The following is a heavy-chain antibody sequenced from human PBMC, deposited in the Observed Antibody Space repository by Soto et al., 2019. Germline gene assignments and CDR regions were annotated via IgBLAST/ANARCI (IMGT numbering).Heavy chain of an antibody. CDR2: IYYSGST. Sequence: PSETLSLTCTVSGGSISSYYWSWIRQPPGKGLEWIGYIYYSGSTSYNPSLKSRVTISVDTSKNQFSLKLSSVTAADTAVYYCARVNSGGYSSSWYGFYSDYWGQGTLVTVSS. CDR3: ARVNSGGYSSSWYGFYSDY. J-gene: IGHJ4*02. D-gene: IGHD6-13*01. CDR1: GGSISSYY. V-gene: IGHV4-59*01.